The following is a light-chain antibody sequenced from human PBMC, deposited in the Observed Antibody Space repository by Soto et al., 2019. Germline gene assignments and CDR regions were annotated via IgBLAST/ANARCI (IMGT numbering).Light chain of an antibody. CDR1: LNVNSY. V-gene: IGKV3-11*01. J-gene: IGKJ1*01. CDR2: DAS. Sequence: VLTQSPATLSLSPGERATLSCRASLNVNSYLAWYQQKPGQAPRLLIYDASNRAAGIPARFSGSGSGTDFTLTISSLEPEDFATYYCQHYNSYSEAFGQGTKVELK. CDR3: QHYNSYSEA.